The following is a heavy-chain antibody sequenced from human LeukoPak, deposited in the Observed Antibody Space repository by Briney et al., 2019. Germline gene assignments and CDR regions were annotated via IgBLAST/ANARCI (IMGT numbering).Heavy chain of an antibody. CDR2: ISASGGST. Sequence: QPGGSLRLSCAASGFTFSCFAMSWVRQAPGKGLEWVSSISASGGSTYYADSVKGRFTLSRDNSKNTLYLQMNSLGAEDTAVYYCAKESYDHVWGSYPSKWGQGTLVTVSS. CDR1: GFTFSCFA. J-gene: IGHJ4*02. CDR3: AKESYDHVWGSYPSK. D-gene: IGHD3-16*02. V-gene: IGHV3-23*01.